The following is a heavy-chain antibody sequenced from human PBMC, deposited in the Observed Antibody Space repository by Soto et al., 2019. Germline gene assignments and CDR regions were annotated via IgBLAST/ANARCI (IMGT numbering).Heavy chain of an antibody. CDR1: GFTFSSYA. CDR3: AKRSSFDWLLYRATAFDY. J-gene: IGHJ4*02. CDR2: ISGSGGST. V-gene: IGHV3-23*01. D-gene: IGHD3-9*01. Sequence: LRLSCAASGFTFSSYAMSWVRQAPGKGLEWVSAISGSGGSTYYADSVKGRFTISRDNSKNTLYLQMNSLRAEDTAVYYCAKRSSFDWLLYRATAFDYWGQGTLVTVSS.